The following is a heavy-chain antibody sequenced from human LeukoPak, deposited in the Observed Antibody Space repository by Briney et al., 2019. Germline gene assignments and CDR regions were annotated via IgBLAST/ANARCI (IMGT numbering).Heavy chain of an antibody. Sequence: GASVKVSCKASGYTFIGYYMHWVRQAPGQGIEWMGWINPNSGGTKYEQRFQGRVIMTRDTSINTAYMEMRWLKSDDTAVYYCARLGATTYDYWGQGTLVTVSS. V-gene: IGHV1-2*02. CDR1: GYTFIGYY. CDR3: ARLGATTYDY. D-gene: IGHD1-26*01. CDR2: INPNSGGT. J-gene: IGHJ4*02.